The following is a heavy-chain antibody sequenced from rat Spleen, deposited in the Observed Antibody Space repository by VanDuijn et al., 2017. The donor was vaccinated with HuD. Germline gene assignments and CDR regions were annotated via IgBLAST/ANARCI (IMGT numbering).Heavy chain of an antibody. CDR1: GFTFSDYN. J-gene: IGHJ2*01. CDR2: ITNAAGKV. V-gene: IGHV5-25*01. CDR3: ARQAYEYFDY. Sequence: EVQLVESGGGLVQPGRSLKLSCAASGFTFSDYNMAWVRQAPGKGLEWVASITNAAGKVHYPDSVKGRFTISRDNAKSTLFLQMDSLRSEDTATYYCARQAYEYFDYWGQGVMVTVSS. D-gene: IGHD1-11*01.